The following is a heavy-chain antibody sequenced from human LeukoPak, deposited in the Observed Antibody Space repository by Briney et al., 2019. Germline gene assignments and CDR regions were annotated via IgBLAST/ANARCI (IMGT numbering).Heavy chain of an antibody. CDR3: AKSMTLQWRGFFDL. J-gene: IGHJ2*01. CDR1: GFTVSNNY. V-gene: IGHV3-53*01. Sequence: GGSLRLSCVVSGFTVSNNYMSWVRQAPRKGLEWVSLIYSGGSTYYADSVKGRFTISRDNSKNTLYLQKNSLRADDTAIYYCAKSMTLQWRGFFDLWGRGTHVTVSS. D-gene: IGHD6-19*01. CDR2: IYSGGST.